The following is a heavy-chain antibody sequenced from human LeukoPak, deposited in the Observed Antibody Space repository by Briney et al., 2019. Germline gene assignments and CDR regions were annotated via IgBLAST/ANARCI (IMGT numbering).Heavy chain of an antibody. V-gene: IGHV3-23*01. CDR2: TGDDT. D-gene: IGHD5-24*01. Sequence: PGGSLRLSCAASGVSFSDYAMTWVRQAPGKGLEWVSSTGDDTYYADSVKGRFTISRDDSKDTLFLQMNSLRVEDTAVYYCAKDAIYKNSVWDYFDYLGQGTLVTVSS. CDR3: AKDAIYKNSVWDYFDY. CDR1: GVSFSDYA. J-gene: IGHJ4*02.